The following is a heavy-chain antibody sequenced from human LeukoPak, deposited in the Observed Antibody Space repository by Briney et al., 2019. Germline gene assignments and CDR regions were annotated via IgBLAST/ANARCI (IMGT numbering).Heavy chain of an antibody. Sequence: GESLKISCKGSGYSFTSYWIAWVRQMPGKRLEWMGIIYPGDSDTRYSPSFQGQVTISADKSISTAYLQWSSLKASDTAMYYCARGDYGDYIVFYTLFDYWGQGTLVTVSS. CDR2: IYPGDSDT. CDR1: GYSFTSYW. CDR3: ARGDYGDYIVFYTLFDY. V-gene: IGHV5-51*01. D-gene: IGHD4-17*01. J-gene: IGHJ4*02.